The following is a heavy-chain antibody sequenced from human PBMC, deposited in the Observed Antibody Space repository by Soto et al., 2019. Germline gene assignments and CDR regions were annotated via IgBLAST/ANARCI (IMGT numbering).Heavy chain of an antibody. D-gene: IGHD3-22*01. V-gene: IGHV1-3*01. Sequence: ASVKVSCKASGYTFTSYGIHWVRQAPGQRLEWMGWINVGNGNTKYSQKFQGRVTITRDTSASTAYMELSSLRSEDTAVYYCARVPSSDFYYYFDYWGQGTLVTVSS. CDR1: GYTFTSYG. CDR2: INVGNGNT. J-gene: IGHJ4*02. CDR3: ARVPSSDFYYYFDY.